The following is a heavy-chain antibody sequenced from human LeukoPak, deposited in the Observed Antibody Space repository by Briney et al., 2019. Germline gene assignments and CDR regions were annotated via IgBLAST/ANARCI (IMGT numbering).Heavy chain of an antibody. J-gene: IGHJ4*02. V-gene: IGHV3-48*01. D-gene: IGHD6-19*01. CDR2: IGNSVFPI. CDR1: GFTFSGYI. Sequence: GWSLRLSCAASGFTFSGYIMNWVRQAPGKGLEWVSFIGNSVFPIYYADSVKGRFTVSRDNAKNSLYLQMNSLRAEHTAVYYCARDQWLDYWGQGTLVSASS. CDR3: ARDQWLDY.